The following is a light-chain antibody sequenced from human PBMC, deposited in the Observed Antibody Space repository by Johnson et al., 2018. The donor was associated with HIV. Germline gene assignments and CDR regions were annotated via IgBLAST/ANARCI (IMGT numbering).Light chain of an antibody. CDR2: DNN. CDR1: SSNIGNNY. Sequence: QLVLTQPPSVSAAPGQTVSISCSGSSSNIGNNYLSWYQQLPHTAPKLLISDNNKRPSGIPDRFSGSKSGTSATLDITGLQHGDEADYYCGTRDNCLNAYVFGTGTKVTVL. CDR3: GTRDNCLNAYV. V-gene: IGLV1-51*01. J-gene: IGLJ1*01.